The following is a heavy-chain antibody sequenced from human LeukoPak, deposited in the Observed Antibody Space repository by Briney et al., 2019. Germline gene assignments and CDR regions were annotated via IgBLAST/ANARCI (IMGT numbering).Heavy chain of an antibody. CDR2: IYYSGST. Sequence: SQTLSLTCTVSGGSISSSRYYWGWIRQPPGKGLEWIGSIYYSGSTYYNPSLKSRVTISVDTSKNQFSLKLSSVTAADTAVYYCARHDWYFDLWGRGTLVTVSS. CDR3: ARHDWYFDL. V-gene: IGHV4-39*01. CDR1: GGSISSSRYY. J-gene: IGHJ2*01.